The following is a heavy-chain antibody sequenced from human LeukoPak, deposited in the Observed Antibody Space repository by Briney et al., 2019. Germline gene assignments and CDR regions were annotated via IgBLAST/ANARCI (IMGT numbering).Heavy chain of an antibody. V-gene: IGHV4-39*01. Sequence: PSETLSLTCTVSGASISSGGFYGGWIRQPPGKGLEWIGTIYYSGSTYYNPSLKSRVTISVDTSKNQFALKVSSVTAADTAVYYCRLSGYGYDAFDIWGQGTMVTVSS. D-gene: IGHD5-12*01. CDR3: RLSGYGYDAFDI. CDR1: GASISSGGFY. CDR2: IYYSGST. J-gene: IGHJ3*02.